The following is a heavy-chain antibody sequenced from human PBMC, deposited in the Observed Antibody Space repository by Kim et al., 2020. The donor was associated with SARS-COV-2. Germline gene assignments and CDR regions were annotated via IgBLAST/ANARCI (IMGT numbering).Heavy chain of an antibody. CDR2: IRYSGSTK. CDR3: AKDAAYCGPSRVGFDP. CDR1: GFTFSSYG. Sequence: GGSLRLSCAASGFTFSSYGMHWVRQAPGKGLEWVAFIRYSGSTKYYADSVKGRFTISRDNSKNTLYLQMNSLRAEDTAVYYCAKDAAYCGPSRVGFDP. D-gene: IGHD3-10*01. V-gene: IGHV3-30*02. J-gene: IGHJ5*02.